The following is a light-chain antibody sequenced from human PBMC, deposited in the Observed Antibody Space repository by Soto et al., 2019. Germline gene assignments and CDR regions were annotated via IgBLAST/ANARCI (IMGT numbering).Light chain of an antibody. J-gene: IGKJ1*01. CDR1: QSVSSSY. CDR3: QQYGSSWP. V-gene: IGKV3-20*01. Sequence: EIVLTQSPGTLSLSPGERATLSCRASQSVSSSYLAWYQQKPGQAPRLLIYGASSRATGIPDRFSGSGSGTDFTLTISRREPEDFAVYCCQQYGSSWPFGQGTKVEIK. CDR2: GAS.